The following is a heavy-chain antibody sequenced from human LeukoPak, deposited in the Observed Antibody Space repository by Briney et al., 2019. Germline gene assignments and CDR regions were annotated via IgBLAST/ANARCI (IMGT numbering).Heavy chain of an antibody. D-gene: IGHD3-10*01. J-gene: IGHJ4*02. CDR2: IYYSGST. CDR3: ASFYGSGSSFDY. V-gene: IGHV4-59*01. CDR1: GGSIGSYY. Sequence: SETLSLTCTVSGGSIGSYYWGWIRQPPGKELEWIGYIYYSGSTNYNPSLKSRVTISVDTSKNQFSLKLSSVTAADTAVYYCASFYGSGSSFDYWGQGTLVTVSS.